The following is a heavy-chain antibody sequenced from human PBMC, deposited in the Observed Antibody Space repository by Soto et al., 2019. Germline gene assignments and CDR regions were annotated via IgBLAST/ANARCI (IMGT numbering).Heavy chain of an antibody. Sequence: PGESLKISCEASGYIFTNYWITWVRQKPGKGLEWMGRIDPSDSQTYYSPSFRGHVTISVTKSITTVFLQWSSLRASDTAMYYCARQIYDSDTGPNFQYYFDSWGQGTPVTSPQ. V-gene: IGHV5-10-1*01. CDR2: IDPSDSQT. CDR1: GYIFTNYW. D-gene: IGHD3-22*01. J-gene: IGHJ4*02. CDR3: ARQIYDSDTGPNFQYYFDS.